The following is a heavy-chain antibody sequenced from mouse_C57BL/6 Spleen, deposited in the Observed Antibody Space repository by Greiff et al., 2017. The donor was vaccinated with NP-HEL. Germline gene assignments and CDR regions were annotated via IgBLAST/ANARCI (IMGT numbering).Heavy chain of an antibody. Sequence: QVQLQQSGPGLVAPSQSLSITCTVSGFSLTSYGVHWVRQPPGKGLEWLVVIWSDGSTTYNSALKSRLSISKDNSKSQVFLKMNSLQTDDTAMYYCARHEDSSGFLDYWGQGTTLTVSS. D-gene: IGHD3-2*02. J-gene: IGHJ2*01. CDR2: IWSDGST. CDR3: ARHEDSSGFLDY. V-gene: IGHV2-6-1*01. CDR1: GFSLTSYG.